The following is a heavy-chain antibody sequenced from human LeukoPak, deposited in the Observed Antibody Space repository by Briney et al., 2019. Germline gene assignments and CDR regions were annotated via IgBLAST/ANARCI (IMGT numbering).Heavy chain of an antibody. CDR3: ARGVGYGDYPDY. V-gene: IGHV3-11*06. CDR1: GFTFSDYY. Sequence: GGSLRLSCAASGFTFSDYYMSWIRQAPGKGLEWVSYISSSSSYTNYADSVKGRFTISRDNAKNSLYQQMNSLRAEDTAVYYCARGVGYGDYPDYWGQGTLVTVSS. J-gene: IGHJ4*02. D-gene: IGHD4-17*01. CDR2: ISSSSSYT.